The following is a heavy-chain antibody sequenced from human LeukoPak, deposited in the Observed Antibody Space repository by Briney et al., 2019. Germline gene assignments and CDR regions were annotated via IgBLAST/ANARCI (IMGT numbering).Heavy chain of an antibody. D-gene: IGHD1-26*01. CDR3: ARDRGGIVGDTNAFDI. V-gene: IGHV4-61*02. J-gene: IGHJ3*02. Sequence: SQTLSLTCTVSGGSISSGNYDWSWVRQPAGKGLQWIGRLHTSGSTNYNPSLGSRVTISVGTSENQFSLKLRSMTAADTAVYYCARDRGGIVGDTNAFDIWGQGTMVTVSS. CDR2: LHTSGST. CDR1: GGSISSGNYD.